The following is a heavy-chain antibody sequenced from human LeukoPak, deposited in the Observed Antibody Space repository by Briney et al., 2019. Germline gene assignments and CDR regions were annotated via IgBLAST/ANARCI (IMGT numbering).Heavy chain of an antibody. CDR1: GFTFSNAW. CDR3: TTQVYTGIVGATGGEFDY. V-gene: IGHV3-15*01. J-gene: IGHJ4*02. D-gene: IGHD1-26*01. Sequence: GGSLRLSCAASGFTFSNAWMSWVRQAPGKGLEWVGRIKSKTDGGTTDYAAPVKGRFTISRDDSKNTLYLQMNSLKTEDTAVYYCTTQVYTGIVGATGGEFDYWGQGTLVTVSS. CDR2: IKSKTDGGTT.